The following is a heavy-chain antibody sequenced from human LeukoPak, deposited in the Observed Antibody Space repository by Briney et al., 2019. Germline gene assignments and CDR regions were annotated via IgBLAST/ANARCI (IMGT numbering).Heavy chain of an antibody. J-gene: IGHJ1*01. Sequence: GGSLRLSCAGSGFTFSNSWMGWVRQAPGKGLEWVANVQHIGGEAYYVDSVKGRFTISRDNAKNSVYLQMNSLGADDTAVYYCATYSILNAREFRYWGQGTLVTVTS. CDR1: GFTFSNSW. V-gene: IGHV3-7*01. CDR2: VQHIGGEA. CDR3: ATYSILNAREFRY. D-gene: IGHD4-11*01.